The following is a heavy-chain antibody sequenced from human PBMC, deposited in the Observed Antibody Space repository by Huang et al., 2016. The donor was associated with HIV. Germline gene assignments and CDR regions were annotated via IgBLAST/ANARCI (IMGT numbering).Heavy chain of an antibody. CDR1: GGTFSTFG. J-gene: IGHJ6*02. Sequence: QVQLVQSEAEVKKPGSSVKVSCKASGGTFSTFGLSWVRQASGRGLEWMAGIIAIFNTTYSAQKLQGRVTLTADESTNTASMELNSMTFEDTAVYYCARPSDAAMIRDYYYPMDVWGQGTTVTVS. CDR2: IIAIFNTT. CDR3: ARPSDAAMIRDYYYPMDV. V-gene: IGHV1-69*01. D-gene: IGHD5-18*01.